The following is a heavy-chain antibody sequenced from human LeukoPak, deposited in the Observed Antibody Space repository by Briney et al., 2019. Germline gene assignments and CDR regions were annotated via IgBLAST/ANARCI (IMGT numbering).Heavy chain of an antibody. CDR3: ARRRGRGYDLPSKYYFDY. CDR1: GGSIRSYY. D-gene: IGHD5-12*01. J-gene: IGHJ4*02. Sequence: PSETLSLTCTVSGGSIRSYYWSWIRQPPGKGLEWIGYIYYSGSTNYNPSLKSRVTISVDTSRNQFSLKLSSVTAADTAVYYCARRRGRGYDLPSKYYFDYWGQGTLVTVSS. V-gene: IGHV4-59*08. CDR2: IYYSGST.